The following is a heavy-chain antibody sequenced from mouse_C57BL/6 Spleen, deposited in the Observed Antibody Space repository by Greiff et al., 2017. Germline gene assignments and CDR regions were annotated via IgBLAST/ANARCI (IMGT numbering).Heavy chain of an antibody. V-gene: IGHV1-82*01. CDR1: GYAFSSSW. D-gene: IGHD2-13*01. J-gene: IGHJ2*01. CDR3: ARRVTHDYFDY. CDR2: IYPGDGDT. Sequence: VQLQQSGPELVKPGASVKISCKASGYAFSSSWMNWVKQRPGKGLEWIGRIYPGDGDTNYNGKCKGKATLTADKSSSTAYMQLSSLTSEDSAVYFCARRVTHDYFDYWGQGTTLTVSS.